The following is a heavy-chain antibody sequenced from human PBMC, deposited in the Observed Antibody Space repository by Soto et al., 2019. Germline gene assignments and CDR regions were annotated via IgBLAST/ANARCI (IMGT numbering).Heavy chain of an antibody. V-gene: IGHV3-74*01. D-gene: IGHD6-19*01. CDR1: GFSCNDNW. CDR3: VREMPVAIRGGYYYCS. J-gene: IGHJ6*03. CDR2: RKRDGRYT. Sequence: PGVTLRLSCAASGFSCNDNWMHWVRLVPGKDMMWFSRRKRDGRYTIYADCVKGLFTVSRDCAKNTLYLQMNSLRVEDTAVYYFVREMPVAIRGGYYYCS.